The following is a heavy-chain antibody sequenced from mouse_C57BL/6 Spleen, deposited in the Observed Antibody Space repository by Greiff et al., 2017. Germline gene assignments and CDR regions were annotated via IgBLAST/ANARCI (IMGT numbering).Heavy chain of an antibody. D-gene: IGHD1-1*01. CDR2: ISSGSSTI. Sequence: DVKLVESGGGLVKPGGSLKLSCAASGFTFSDYGMHWVRQAPEKGLEWVAYISSGSSTIYYADTVKGRFTISRDNSKNTLFPQTTSLESDNTAWYYCASPNYYSSSYGYAMDYWGQGTSVTVSS. CDR1: GFTFSDYG. V-gene: IGHV5-17*01. J-gene: IGHJ4*01. CDR3: ASPNYYSSSYGYAMDY.